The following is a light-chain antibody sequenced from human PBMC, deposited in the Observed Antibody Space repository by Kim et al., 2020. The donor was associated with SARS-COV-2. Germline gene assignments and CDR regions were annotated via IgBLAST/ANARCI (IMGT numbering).Light chain of an antibody. CDR3: QSYDSSLSGWV. J-gene: IGLJ3*02. Sequence: QSVPISCTGSSSTIGAGYDLHWYQQFPGTAPNPLIRDNNNRPSGVPDRFSGSNSGTSASLAITGLQAEDEADYYCQSYDSSLSGWVFGGGTQLTVL. CDR1: SSTIGAGYD. V-gene: IGLV1-40*01. CDR2: DNN.